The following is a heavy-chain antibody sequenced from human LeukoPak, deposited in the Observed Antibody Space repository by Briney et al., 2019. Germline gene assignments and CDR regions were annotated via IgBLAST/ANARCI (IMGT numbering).Heavy chain of an antibody. CDR3: ASTNCSSASCYGANWFDP. CDR1: GGSISSGDYY. J-gene: IGHJ5*02. V-gene: IGHV4-30-4*08. D-gene: IGHD2-2*01. CDR2: INYSGNT. Sequence: SETLSPTCTVSGGSISSGDYYWSWIRQPPGKGLEWIGYINYSGNTFHYNPSLKNRVTISVDTSKNRFSLRLSSVTAADTAVYYCASTNCSSASCYGANWFDPWGQGTLVTVSS.